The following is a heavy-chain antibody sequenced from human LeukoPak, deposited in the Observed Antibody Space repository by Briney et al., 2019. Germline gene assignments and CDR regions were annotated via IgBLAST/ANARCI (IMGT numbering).Heavy chain of an antibody. V-gene: IGHV3-49*04. Sequence: GGSLRLSCTASGFTFGDYALSWVHQAPGKGLEWVGFIRSKPYGGTTEYAASVKGRFTISRDDSKSIAYLQMNSLKTEDTAVYYCTRERVAVAAYYFDYWGQGTLVTVSS. J-gene: IGHJ4*02. CDR2: IRSKPYGGTT. D-gene: IGHD6-19*01. CDR1: GFTFGDYA. CDR3: TRERVAVAAYYFDY.